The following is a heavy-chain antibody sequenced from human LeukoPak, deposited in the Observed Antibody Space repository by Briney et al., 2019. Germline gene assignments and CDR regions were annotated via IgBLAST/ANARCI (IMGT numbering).Heavy chain of an antibody. J-gene: IGHJ4*02. CDR3: ARDLSGDYFSGY. CDR1: GFTFSSYS. V-gene: IGHV3-21*01. D-gene: IGHD4-17*01. Sequence: GGSLRLSCAASGFTFSSYSMNWVRQAPGEGLEWVSSISSSSSYIYYADSVKGRFTISRDNAKNSLYLQMNSLRAEDTAVYYCARDLSGDYFSGYWGQGTLVTVSP. CDR2: ISSSSSYI.